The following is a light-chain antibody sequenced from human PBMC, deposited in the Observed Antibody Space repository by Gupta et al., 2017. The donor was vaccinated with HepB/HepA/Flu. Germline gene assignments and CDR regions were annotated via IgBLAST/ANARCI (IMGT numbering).Light chain of an antibody. CDR2: SAS. CDR3: QQYNYYPWT. V-gene: IGKV1-16*01. J-gene: IGKJ1*01. CDR1: QGLSNS. Sequence: DIHMPQSPSSLSASVGDRVTITCRASQGLSNSLAWFQQRPGKAPKSLIYSASNLQGGVPSRFSGSGSGMHFTLTINSLQPEDSATYYCQQYNYYPWTFGQGTKVEV.